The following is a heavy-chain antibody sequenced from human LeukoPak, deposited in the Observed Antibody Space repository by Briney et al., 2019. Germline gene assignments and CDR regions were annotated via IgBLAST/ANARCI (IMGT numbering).Heavy chain of an antibody. CDR1: GASIDSYY. D-gene: IGHD6-13*01. CDR2: THNNGDS. Sequence: SETLSLTCTVSGASIDSYYWSWIRQPPGKGLDWIGYTHNNGDSNYNPSLKSRLTISVETSKNEVSLVLTSVPAADTALYYCARQPGGTAAFDIWAQGTMVTVSA. J-gene: IGHJ3*02. CDR3: ARQPGGTAAFDI. V-gene: IGHV4-59*08.